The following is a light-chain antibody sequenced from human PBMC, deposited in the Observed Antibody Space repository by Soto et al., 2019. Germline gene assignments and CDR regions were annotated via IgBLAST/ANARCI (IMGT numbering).Light chain of an antibody. CDR2: RGN. CDR1: SSNIGRDY. J-gene: IGLJ1*01. Sequence: QSVLTQPPSVSGTPGQRVNISCSGSSSNIGRDYVYWYQQFPGTAPKLRIYRGNQRPSGVPDRFSGSKSGTSASLDISVLRSDDESDYSCVAWDYSLSGYGFGTGTKLTVL. V-gene: IGLV1-47*01. CDR3: VAWDYSLSGYG.